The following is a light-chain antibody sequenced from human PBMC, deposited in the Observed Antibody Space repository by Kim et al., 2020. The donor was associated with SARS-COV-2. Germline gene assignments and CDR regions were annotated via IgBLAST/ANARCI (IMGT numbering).Light chain of an antibody. Sequence: EIVMTQSPATLSVSPGERATLSCRASQSVSSNLAWYQQKPGQAPRLLIYGASTRATGIPARFSGSGSGTEFTLTISSLQSEDFAVYYCQQYNNRPSSTFGGGTQVDIK. CDR2: GAS. J-gene: IGKJ4*01. V-gene: IGKV3-15*01. CDR3: QQYNNRPSST. CDR1: QSVSSN.